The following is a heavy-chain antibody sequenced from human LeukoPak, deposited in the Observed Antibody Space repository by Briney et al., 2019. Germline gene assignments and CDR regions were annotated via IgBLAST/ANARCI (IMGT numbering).Heavy chain of an antibody. CDR1: GYSFTSYW. V-gene: IGHV5-51*01. CDR2: IYPGDSDT. CDR3: ARRSYYDSRGYYNLDY. J-gene: IGHJ4*02. Sequence: GESLKISCKGSGYSFTSYWIGWVRQMPGKGLEWVGIIYPGDSDTRYSPSFQGQVTISADKSISTAYLQWSSLKASDTAIYYCARRSYYDSRGYYNLDYWGQGTLVTVSS. D-gene: IGHD3-22*01.